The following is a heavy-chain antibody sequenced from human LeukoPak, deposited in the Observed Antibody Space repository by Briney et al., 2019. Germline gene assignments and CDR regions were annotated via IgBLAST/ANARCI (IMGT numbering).Heavy chain of an antibody. D-gene: IGHD1-14*01. CDR3: ALVVYHSGRPGP. Sequence: PSETLSLTCAVFDLNMIGYYWSWIRQPPGKGLEWIGEIDHSGSTTYNPSLKGRVSISIDTSRNRFYLTANSVSAADTAVYYCALVVYHSGRPGPWGQGTPVTVSS. V-gene: IGHV4-34*08. CDR2: IDHSGST. J-gene: IGHJ5*02. CDR1: DLNMIGYY.